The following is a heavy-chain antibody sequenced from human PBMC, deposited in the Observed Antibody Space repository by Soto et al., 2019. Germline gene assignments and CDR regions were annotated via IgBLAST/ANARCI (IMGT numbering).Heavy chain of an antibody. CDR2: INPSGGST. CDR3: ARDPHYSGPGSYFDN. CDR1: GYTFTSYY. Sequence: ASVKVSCKASGYTFTSYYMHWVRQAPGQGLEWMGIINPSGGSTGYAEKFHGRVTMTRDTSTSTVYMELSSLRSEDTAVYYCARDPHYSGPGSYFDNWGQGTLVTVSS. J-gene: IGHJ4*02. V-gene: IGHV1-46*01. D-gene: IGHD2-15*01.